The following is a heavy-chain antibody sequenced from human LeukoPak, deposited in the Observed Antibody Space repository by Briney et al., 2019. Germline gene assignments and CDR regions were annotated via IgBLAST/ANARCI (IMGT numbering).Heavy chain of an antibody. CDR3: ARWDAYCSGGTCYFGGFAFDI. D-gene: IGHD2-15*01. J-gene: IGHJ3*02. CDR2: IKQDASVK. Sequence: GGSLRLSCAASGFTFNIYWMSWVRQAPGKGLEWVASIKQDASVKHFLDSVKGRFTISRDNAKNSLYLQMNSLRAEDTAVYYCARWDAYCSGGTCYFGGFAFDIWGQGTMVTVSS. CDR1: GFTFNIYW. V-gene: IGHV3-7*01.